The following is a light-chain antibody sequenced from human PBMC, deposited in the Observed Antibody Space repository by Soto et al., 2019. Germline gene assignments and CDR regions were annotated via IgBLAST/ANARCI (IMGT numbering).Light chain of an antibody. CDR1: QSIISS. V-gene: IGKV1-5*03. CDR2: MAS. J-gene: IGKJ1*01. CDR3: QQYNTYSRT. Sequence: DIQMTQSPSTLSASVGDRLTVACRASQSIISSLAWYQQKPGKAPKLLIYMASNLQSGVPSRFGGAGSGTEFTLTISSLQPDDFATYYCQQYNTYSRTFGQGTKVDI.